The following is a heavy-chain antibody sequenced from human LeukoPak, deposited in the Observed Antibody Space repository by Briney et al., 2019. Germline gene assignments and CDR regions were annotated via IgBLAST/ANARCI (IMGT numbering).Heavy chain of an antibody. D-gene: IGHD3-22*01. CDR3: ARDGVYYDSSGNFDY. CDR2: ISAYNGNT. J-gene: IGHJ4*02. Sequence: GASVKVSCKASGYTFTSYGISWVRQAPGQGLEWMEWISAYNGNTNYAQKLQGRVTMTTDTSTSTAYMELRSLRSDDTAVYYCARDGVYYDSSGNFDYWGQGTLVTVSS. V-gene: IGHV1-18*01. CDR1: GYTFTSYG.